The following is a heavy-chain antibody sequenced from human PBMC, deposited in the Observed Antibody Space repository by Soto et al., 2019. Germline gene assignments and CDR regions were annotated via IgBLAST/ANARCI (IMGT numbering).Heavy chain of an antibody. CDR2: IYYSGST. CDR3: ARGSPRGAMAMWY. V-gene: IGHV4-30-4*01. CDR1: GGSISSGDYY. D-gene: IGHD5-18*01. J-gene: IGHJ4*02. Sequence: QVQLQESGPGLVKPSQTLSLTCTVSGGSISSGDYYWSWIRQPPGKGLEWIGYIYYSGSTYYNPSLKRRVTISVDTSKNQFSLKLSSVTAADTAVYYCARGSPRGAMAMWYWGQGTLVTVSS.